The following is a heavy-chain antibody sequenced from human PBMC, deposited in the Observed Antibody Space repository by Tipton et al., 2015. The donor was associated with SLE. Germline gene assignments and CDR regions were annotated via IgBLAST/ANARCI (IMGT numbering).Heavy chain of an antibody. CDR1: GFTFSSYS. V-gene: IGHV3-21*01. D-gene: IGHD5-12*01. J-gene: IGHJ5*02. CDR2: ISSSSSYI. Sequence: GSLRLSCAASGFTFSSYSMNWVRQAPGKGLEWVSSISSSSSYIYYADSVKGRFTISRDNSKNTLYLQMNSLRAEDTAVFYCARHQVYSGYVDSWFDPWGQGTLVTVSS. CDR3: ARHQVYSGYVDSWFDP.